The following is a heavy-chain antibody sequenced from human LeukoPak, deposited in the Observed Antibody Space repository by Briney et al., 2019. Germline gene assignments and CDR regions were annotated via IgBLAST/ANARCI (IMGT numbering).Heavy chain of an antibody. D-gene: IGHD6-19*01. CDR1: GFTFSSYG. CDR3: AKDAGGQWLVVDY. CDR2: IRYDGSNK. V-gene: IGHV3-30*02. Sequence: PGGSLRLPCAASGFTFSSYGMHWVRQAPGKGLEWVAFIRYDGSNKYYADSVKGRFTISRDNSKNTLYLQMDSLRAEDTAVYYCAKDAGGQWLVVDYWGQGTLVTVSS. J-gene: IGHJ4*02.